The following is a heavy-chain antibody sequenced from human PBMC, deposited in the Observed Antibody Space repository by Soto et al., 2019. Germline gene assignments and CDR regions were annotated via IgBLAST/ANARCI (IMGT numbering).Heavy chain of an antibody. CDR2: ISSSGSTI. J-gene: IGHJ4*02. CDR3: ARLSPFEVPAARVY. Sequence: GGSLRLSCAASGFTFSDYYMSWIRQAPGKGLEWVSYISSSGSTIYYADSVKGRFTISRDNAKNSLYLQMNSLRAEDTAVYYCARLSPFEVPAARVYWGQGTLVTVSS. CDR1: GFTFSDYY. D-gene: IGHD2-2*01. V-gene: IGHV3-11*01.